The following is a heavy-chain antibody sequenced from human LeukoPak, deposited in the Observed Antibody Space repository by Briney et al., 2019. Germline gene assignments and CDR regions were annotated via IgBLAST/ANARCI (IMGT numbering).Heavy chain of an antibody. CDR3: ARDFSIPPDHYDILTGYYPPFDY. CDR2: ISAYNGNT. V-gene: IGHV1-18*01. D-gene: IGHD3-9*01. J-gene: IGHJ4*02. CDR1: GYTFTSYG. Sequence: ASVKFSCKASGYTFTSYGISWVRQAPGQGLEWMGWISAYNGNTDYAQKLQGRVTMTTDTSTSTAYMELRSLRSDDTAVYYCARDFSIPPDHYDILTGYYPPFDYWGQGTLVTVSS.